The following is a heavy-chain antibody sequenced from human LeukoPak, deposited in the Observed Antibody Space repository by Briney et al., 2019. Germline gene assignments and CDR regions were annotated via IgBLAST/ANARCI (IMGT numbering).Heavy chain of an antibody. Sequence: ASVKVSCKASGYTFTSYDINWVRQATGQGLEWMGWMNPNSGNTGYAQKFQGRVTMTRNTSISTAYMELSSLRSEDTAAYYCARGHVIQLWDPYYYYGMDVWGQGTTVTVSS. D-gene: IGHD5-18*01. J-gene: IGHJ6*02. CDR1: GYTFTSYD. V-gene: IGHV1-8*01. CDR3: ARGHVIQLWDPYYYYGMDV. CDR2: MNPNSGNT.